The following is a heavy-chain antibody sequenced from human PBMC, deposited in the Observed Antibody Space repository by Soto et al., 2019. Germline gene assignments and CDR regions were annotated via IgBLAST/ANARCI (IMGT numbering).Heavy chain of an antibody. CDR2: INWSGGST. CDR1: GFTFDDYG. CDR3: ARTVQSTVTEWHFDL. Sequence: VQLAESGGDAVRPGGSLRLSCAASGFTFDDYGLSWVRQAPVKGLEWVSRINWSGGSTAYADSVKGRFTISRDNAKKSLYLHMNSLRAEDTAFYHCARTVQSTVTEWHFDLWGRGTLVTVSS. J-gene: IGHJ2*01. V-gene: IGHV3-20*01. D-gene: IGHD4-17*01.